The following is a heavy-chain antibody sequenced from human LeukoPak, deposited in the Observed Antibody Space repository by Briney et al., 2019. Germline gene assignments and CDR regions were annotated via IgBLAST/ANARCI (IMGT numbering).Heavy chain of an antibody. D-gene: IGHD3-3*02. CDR2: IYCSGST. Sequence: PSETLSLTCTVSGGSISSYYWSWIRQPPGKGLEWIGYIYCSGSTNYNPSLKSRVTISVDTSKNQFSLKLSSVTAADTAVYYCARGEPLYPRNVLAWFDPWGQGTLVTVSS. V-gene: IGHV4-59*01. CDR3: ARGEPLYPRNVLAWFDP. CDR1: GGSISSYY. J-gene: IGHJ5*02.